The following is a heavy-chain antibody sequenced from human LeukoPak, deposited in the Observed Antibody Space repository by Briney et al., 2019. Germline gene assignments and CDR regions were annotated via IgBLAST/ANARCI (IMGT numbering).Heavy chain of an antibody. CDR1: GGSFSGYY. D-gene: IGHD6-25*01. CDR3: ARQIPDSGWPRYPDF. Sequence: SETLSLTCSVYGGSFSGYYWTWIRQPPGKGLEWIGEINHIGSTNYNPSLKSRVTISVDTSKNQFSLKLSSVTAADTAVYYCARQIPDSGWPRYPDFWGQGTLVTVSS. CDR2: INHIGST. V-gene: IGHV4-34*01. J-gene: IGHJ4*02.